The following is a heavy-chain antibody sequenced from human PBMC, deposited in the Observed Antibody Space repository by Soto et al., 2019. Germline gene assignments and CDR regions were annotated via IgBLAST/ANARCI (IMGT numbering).Heavy chain of an antibody. CDR2: IKSKTDGGTT. CDR1: GFTFSNAW. J-gene: IGHJ6*02. Sequence: GGSLRLSCAASGFTFSNAWMNWVRQAPGKGLEWVGRIKSKTDGGTTDYAAPVKGRFTISRDDSKNTLYLQMNSLKTEDTAVYYCTTDGSGSYPLYYYGMDVWGQGTTVTVSS. CDR3: TTDGSGSYPLYYYGMDV. D-gene: IGHD3-10*01. V-gene: IGHV3-15*07.